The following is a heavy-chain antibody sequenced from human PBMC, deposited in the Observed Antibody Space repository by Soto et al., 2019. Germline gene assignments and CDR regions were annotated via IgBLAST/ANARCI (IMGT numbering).Heavy chain of an antibody. CDR1: GYTFTTYY. D-gene: IGHD3-22*01. V-gene: IGHV1-46*01. J-gene: IGHJ4*02. Sequence: QVQLVQSGAEVKKPGASVKVPCKAPGYTFTTYYLHWGRQAPGQGLEWMGIINPSGGTTGYAQNFQGRVTMTRDTSTSTVYMELSSLRSEDTAVYYCARVAQYERSAYSVNPFDYWGQGTLVTVSS. CDR2: INPSGGTT. CDR3: ARVAQYERSAYSVNPFDY.